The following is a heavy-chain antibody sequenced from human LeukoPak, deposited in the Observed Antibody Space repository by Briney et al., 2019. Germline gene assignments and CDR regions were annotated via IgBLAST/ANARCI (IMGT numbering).Heavy chain of an antibody. CDR1: GFTFSSYA. J-gene: IGHJ4*02. CDR2: ISGSGGST. V-gene: IGHV3-23*01. Sequence: GGSLRLSCAASGFTFSSYAMSWVRQAPGKGLEWVSTISGSGGSTYYADSVKGRFTISRDNSKNTLYLQMNSLRAEDTAVYYCARGTRNDYGEGIYDYWGQGTLVTVSS. D-gene: IGHD4-17*01. CDR3: ARGTRNDYGEGIYDY.